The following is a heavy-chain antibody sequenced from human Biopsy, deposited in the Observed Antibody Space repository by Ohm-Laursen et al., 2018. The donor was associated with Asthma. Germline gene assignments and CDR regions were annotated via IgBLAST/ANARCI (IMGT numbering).Heavy chain of an antibody. CDR1: GFTFRSYA. J-gene: IGHJ4*02. Sequence: SLRLSCAAPGFTFRSYAMHWVRQAPGKGLEWVAVGGSYYDGGLKYYADSVNGRFTVSRGDSKNTLYLQMNSLRPDDTAVYYCARDVMEWYLPAFDFWGQGTLVTVSS. CDR3: ARDVMEWYLPAFDF. CDR2: GGSYYDGGLK. V-gene: IGHV3-30-3*01. D-gene: IGHD3-3*01.